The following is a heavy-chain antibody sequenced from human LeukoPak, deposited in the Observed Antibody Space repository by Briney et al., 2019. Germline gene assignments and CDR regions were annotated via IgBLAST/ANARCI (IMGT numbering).Heavy chain of an antibody. CDR2: IYYSGST. Sequence: SETLSLTCTVSGGSISSSSYFWGWIRQPPGEGLEWIGGIYYSGSTYYNPSLKSRVTISADTSKNQFSLNLTSVTAADTAVYFCARDLGMATADWGQGTLVTVSS. D-gene: IGHD5-24*01. CDR1: GGSISSSSYF. CDR3: ARDLGMATAD. V-gene: IGHV4-39*07. J-gene: IGHJ4*02.